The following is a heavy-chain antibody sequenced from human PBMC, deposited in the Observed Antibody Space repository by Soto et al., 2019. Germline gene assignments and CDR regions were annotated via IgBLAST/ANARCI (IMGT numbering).Heavy chain of an antibody. CDR3: ARDRLNILTGYPYYYYGMDV. D-gene: IGHD3-9*01. CDR2: IYYRGSP. J-gene: IGHJ6*02. V-gene: IGHV4-31*03. Sequence: PSETLSLTCTVSGGSISSGGYYWSWIRLHPGKGLEWIGYIYYRGSPYCNPSLKSRVTISVDTSKNQFSLKLSSVTAADTAVYYCARDRLNILTGYPYYYYGMDVWGQGTTVTVSS. CDR1: GGSISSGGYY.